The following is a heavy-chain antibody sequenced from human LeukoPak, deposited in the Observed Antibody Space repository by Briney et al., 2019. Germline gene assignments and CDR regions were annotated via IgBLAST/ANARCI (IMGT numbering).Heavy chain of an antibody. Sequence: VGSLRLSCAASGFTVSSYSMNWVRQAPGKGLEWASYISSSSSTTYYADSVKGRVTISRYNAKTSLYLQMNSLRAEDTAVYYCARGKSPTVVPAYYFDYWGQGTLVTVSS. V-gene: IGHV3-48*01. J-gene: IGHJ4*02. CDR3: ARGKSPTVVPAYYFDY. D-gene: IGHD4-23*01. CDR1: GFTVSSYS. CDR2: ISSSSSTT.